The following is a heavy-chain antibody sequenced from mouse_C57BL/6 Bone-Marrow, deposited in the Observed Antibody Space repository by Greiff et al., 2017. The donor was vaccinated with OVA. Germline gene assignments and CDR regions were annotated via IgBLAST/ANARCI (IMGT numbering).Heavy chain of an antibody. CDR1: GYTFTSYT. V-gene: IGHV1-4*01. J-gene: IGHJ3*01. D-gene: IGHD1-1*01. Sequence: VKLVESGAELARPGASVKMSCKASGYTFTSYTMHWVKQRPGQGLEWIGYINPSSGYTKYNQKFKDKATLTADKSSSTAYMQLSSLTSEDSAVYYCARCPYYYGAYWGQGTLVTVSA. CDR3: ARCPYYYGAY. CDR2: INPSSGYT.